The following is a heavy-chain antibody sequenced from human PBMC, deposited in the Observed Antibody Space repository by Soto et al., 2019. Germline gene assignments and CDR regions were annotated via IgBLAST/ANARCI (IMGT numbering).Heavy chain of an antibody. J-gene: IGHJ4*02. CDR1: GFTFSSYG. V-gene: IGHV3-30*18. D-gene: IGHD6-13*01. CDR3: AKDRAIAAAGIFDY. Sequence: GGSLRLSCAASGFTFSSYGMHWVRQAPGKGLEWVAVISYDGSNKYYADSVKGRFTISRDNSKNTLYLQMNSLRAEDTAVYYCAKDRAIAAAGIFDYWGQGTLVTVSS. CDR2: ISYDGSNK.